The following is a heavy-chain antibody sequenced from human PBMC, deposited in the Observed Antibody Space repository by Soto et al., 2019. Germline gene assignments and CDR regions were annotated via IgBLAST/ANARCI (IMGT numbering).Heavy chain of an antibody. CDR3: ARGGRGSFYYYDSSGYYRSYNWFDP. Sequence: SETLSLTCAAYGGSFSGYYWSWIRQPPGKGLEWIGEINHSGSTNYNPSLKSRVTISVDTSKNQFSLKLSSVTAADTAVYYCARGGRGSFYYYDSSGYYRSYNWFDPWGQGTLVTVS. J-gene: IGHJ5*02. V-gene: IGHV4-34*01. CDR1: GGSFSGYY. D-gene: IGHD3-22*01. CDR2: INHSGST.